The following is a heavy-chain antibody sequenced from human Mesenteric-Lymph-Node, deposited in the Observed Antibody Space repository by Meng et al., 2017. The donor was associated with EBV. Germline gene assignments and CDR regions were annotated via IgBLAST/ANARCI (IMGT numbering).Heavy chain of an antibody. CDR3: AKSSATISYYFEY. D-gene: IGHD5-12*01. CDR1: GFSFSGYS. CDR2: IYGSGGGGDT. J-gene: IGHJ4*02. Sequence: EVQLVESGGGFVQPGGSLILSCAASGFSFSGYSMTWVRQAPGKGLEWVSTIYGSGGGGDTYYADSVEGRFTISRDSSSNTLFLQMDSLRAEDTAVYYCAKSSATISYYFEYWGQGTLVTVSS. V-gene: IGHV3-23*04.